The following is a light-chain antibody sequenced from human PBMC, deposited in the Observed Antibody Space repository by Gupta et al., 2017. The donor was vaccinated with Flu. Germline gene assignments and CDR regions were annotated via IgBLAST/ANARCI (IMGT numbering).Light chain of an antibody. V-gene: IGLV2-14*01. CDR2: EVS. Sequence: QSALTQPASVSGSPGQSITISCTGTSSDVGGYNYVSWNQQHPGKAPKLMIYEVSNRPSGVSNRFSGSKSGNTASLTISGLQAEDEADYYCSSYTSSSTSYVFGTGTKVTVL. J-gene: IGLJ1*01. CDR1: SSDVGGYNY. CDR3: SSYTSSSTSYV.